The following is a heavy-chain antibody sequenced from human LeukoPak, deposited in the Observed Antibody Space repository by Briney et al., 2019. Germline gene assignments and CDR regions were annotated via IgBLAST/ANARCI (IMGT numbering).Heavy chain of an antibody. CDR3: ARGGPFGGY. CDR2: IKQDESEK. Sequence: GGSLRLSCAASGFTFANYWMHWVRQAPGKGLEWVANIKQDESEKYYVDSVKGRFTISRDNAKNSLYLQMNSLRTEDTAVYYCARGGPFGGYWGQGILVTVSS. J-gene: IGHJ4*02. D-gene: IGHD3-10*01. CDR1: GFTFANYW. V-gene: IGHV3-7*03.